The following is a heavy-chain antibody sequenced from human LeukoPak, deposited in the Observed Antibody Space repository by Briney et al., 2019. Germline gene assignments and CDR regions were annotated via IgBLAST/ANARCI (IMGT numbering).Heavy chain of an antibody. CDR3: ATNILVRDIINWFDP. Sequence: ASVKVSCKASGYGFADYYMHWVRQAPGQGLEWMGWIKPNSGGTRSAQKFQGRVTMTRDTSISTAYMELSSLRYDDTAVYYCATNILVRDIINWFDPWGQGTLVTVSS. D-gene: IGHD3-10*01. J-gene: IGHJ5*02. V-gene: IGHV1-2*02. CDR1: GYGFADYY. CDR2: IKPNSGGT.